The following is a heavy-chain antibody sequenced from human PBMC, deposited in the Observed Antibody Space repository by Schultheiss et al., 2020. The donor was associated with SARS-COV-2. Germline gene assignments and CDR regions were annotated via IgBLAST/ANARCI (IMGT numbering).Heavy chain of an antibody. D-gene: IGHD4-17*01. CDR1: GYTFTTYY. J-gene: IGHJ5*02. CDR3: ARDWVTYGDYEWFDP. Sequence: ASVKVSCKASGYTFTTYYMNWVRQAPGQGLEWMGWISAYNGNTNYAQKLQGRVTMTTDTSTSTAYMELRSLRSDDTAVYYCARDWVTYGDYEWFDPWGQGTRSPSPQ. CDR2: ISAYNGNT. V-gene: IGHV1-18*04.